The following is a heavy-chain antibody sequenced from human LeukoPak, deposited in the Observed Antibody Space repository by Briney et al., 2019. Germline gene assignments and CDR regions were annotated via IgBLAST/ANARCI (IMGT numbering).Heavy chain of an antibody. J-gene: IGHJ4*02. CDR1: GFTFGDYA. CDR3: TRDPQYSSGWYGGIY. Sequence: PGRSLRLSCTASGFTFGDYAMSWFRQAPGKGLEWVGLIRSKAYGGTTEYAASVKGRFTISRDDSKSIAYLQMNSLKTEDTAVYYCTRDPQYSSGWYGGIYWGQGTLVTVSS. CDR2: IRSKAYGGTT. D-gene: IGHD6-19*01. V-gene: IGHV3-49*03.